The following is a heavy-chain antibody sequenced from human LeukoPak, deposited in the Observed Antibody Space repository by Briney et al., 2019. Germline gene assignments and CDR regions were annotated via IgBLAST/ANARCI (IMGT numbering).Heavy chain of an antibody. D-gene: IGHD3-22*01. V-gene: IGHV1-18*01. CDR1: GYTLTELS. CDR3: ARDKSRYDSRSDY. Sequence: ASVKVSCKVSGYTLTELSMHWVRQAPGQGLEWMGWISAYNGNTNYAQKLQGRVTMTTDTSTSTAYMELRSLRSDDTAVYYCARDKSRYDSRSDYWGQGTLVTVSS. CDR2: ISAYNGNT. J-gene: IGHJ4*02.